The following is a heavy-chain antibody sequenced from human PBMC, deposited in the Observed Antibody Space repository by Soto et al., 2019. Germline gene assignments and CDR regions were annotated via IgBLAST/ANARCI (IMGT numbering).Heavy chain of an antibody. V-gene: IGHV3-33*01. CDR2: IWYDGSNK. CDR3: ARGRDGYNPEY. Sequence: QVPLVESGGGVVQPGRSLRLSCAASGFTFRNYGMHWVRQAPGKGLEWMAMIWYDGSNKHYADSVKGRFTIPRDNSKNTLYLQMNSLRDEDTAVYYCARGRDGYNPEYWGQGTLVTVSS. D-gene: IGHD5-12*01. J-gene: IGHJ4*02. CDR1: GFTFRNYG.